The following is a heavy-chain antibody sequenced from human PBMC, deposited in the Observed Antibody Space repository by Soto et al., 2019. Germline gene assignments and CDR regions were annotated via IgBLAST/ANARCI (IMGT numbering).Heavy chain of an antibody. CDR3: ARERGYEYFYYGLDV. V-gene: IGHV1-2*02. Sequence: XAVKVASKSTGYALIGNYIHWVRQSPGQGLEWMGWINPNRDSTNYAAKLQGRVTMTRDTSTSTAYMELSRLTSDDTAVYYCARERGYEYFYYGLDVWGQVTTVTDSS. CDR1: GYALIGNY. J-gene: IGHJ6*02. D-gene: IGHD3-9*01. CDR2: INPNRDST.